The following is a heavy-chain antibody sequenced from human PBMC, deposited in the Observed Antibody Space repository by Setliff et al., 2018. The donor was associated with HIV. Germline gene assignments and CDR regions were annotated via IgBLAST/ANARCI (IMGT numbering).Heavy chain of an antibody. D-gene: IGHD3-9*01. CDR1: EFTFSSYS. Sequence: GGSLRLSCAASEFTFSSYSMNWVRQAPGTGLEWVASISSSGAHIFYAESLKGRFSVSRDNGRNFLYLQMSSLRADDTAIDYCARGARLQYFDWPSYALDVWGQGTTVTVSS. J-gene: IGHJ6*02. V-gene: IGHV3-21*06. CDR2: ISSSGAHI. CDR3: ARGARLQYFDWPSYALDV.